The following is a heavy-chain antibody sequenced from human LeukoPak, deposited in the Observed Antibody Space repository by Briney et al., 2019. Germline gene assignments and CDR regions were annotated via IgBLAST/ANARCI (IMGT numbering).Heavy chain of an antibody. Sequence: ASVQVSCKASGYTFNSYGISWVRQAPGQGLEWMGWISAYDGNTNYAQKFQGRVTMTTDTSTRTAYMELRSLSSDDTAVYYCARDKVIASAGTPNWFDPWGQGTQVTVS. V-gene: IGHV1-18*01. CDR2: ISAYDGNT. CDR1: GYTFNSYG. D-gene: IGHD6-13*01. J-gene: IGHJ5*02. CDR3: ARDKVIASAGTPNWFDP.